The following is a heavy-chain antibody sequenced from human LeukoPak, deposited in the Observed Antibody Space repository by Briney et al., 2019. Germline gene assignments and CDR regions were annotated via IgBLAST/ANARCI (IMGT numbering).Heavy chain of an antibody. Sequence: GGSLRLSCAASGFSFDTYAMLWVRQAPGQGLEWVALIWHDGSHKFYSNSVRGQFTISRDNSKNTLYLQMNSLRAEDTAVYYCAKTKALPSDYYGSGSCYNNGFDYWGQGTLVTVSS. V-gene: IGHV3-33*06. CDR3: AKTKALPSDYYGSGSCYNNGFDY. CDR2: IWHDGSHK. CDR1: GFSFDTYA. J-gene: IGHJ4*02. D-gene: IGHD3-10*01.